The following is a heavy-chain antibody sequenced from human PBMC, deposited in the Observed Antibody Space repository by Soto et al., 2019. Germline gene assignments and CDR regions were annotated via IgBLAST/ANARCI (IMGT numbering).Heavy chain of an antibody. CDR1: GFTFSSYS. Sequence: PGGSLRLSCAASGFTFSSYSMNWVRQAPGKGLEWVSYISSSSSYIYYADSVKGRFTISRDNAKNSLYLQMNSLRAEDTAVYYCARDEYYDFWSGYSTRYFDYWGQGTLVTVSS. CDR2: ISSSSSYI. J-gene: IGHJ4*02. CDR3: ARDEYYDFWSGYSTRYFDY. D-gene: IGHD3-3*01. V-gene: IGHV3-21*01.